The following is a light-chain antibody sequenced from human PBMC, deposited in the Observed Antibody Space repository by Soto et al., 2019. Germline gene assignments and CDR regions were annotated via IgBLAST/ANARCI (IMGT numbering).Light chain of an antibody. CDR1: QAISSW. Sequence: DIQMTQSPSSVSASVGDRVTITCRASQAISSWLAWYQLKPGKVPKLLIYAASSLQSGVPSRFSGSGSETDFPLTISSLRPEDFATYYCQQASSVPFTFGGGTEVEIK. CDR3: QQASSVPFT. V-gene: IGKV1-12*02. J-gene: IGKJ4*01. CDR2: AAS.